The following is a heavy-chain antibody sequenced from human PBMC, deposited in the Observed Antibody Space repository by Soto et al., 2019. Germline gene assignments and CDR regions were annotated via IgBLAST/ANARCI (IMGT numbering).Heavy chain of an antibody. Sequence: ASVNVSCKASGYSFTSLDINWVRQTTGQGLEWMGWMQPSSGRTGYAQKFQGRVTMTRDTSINTAYMELSSLTSDDRAFYYCARGVTAGVDYWGQGTLVTVYS. D-gene: IGHD1-26*01. J-gene: IGHJ4*02. CDR1: GYSFTSLD. CDR2: MQPSSGRT. V-gene: IGHV1-8*01. CDR3: ARGVTAGVDY.